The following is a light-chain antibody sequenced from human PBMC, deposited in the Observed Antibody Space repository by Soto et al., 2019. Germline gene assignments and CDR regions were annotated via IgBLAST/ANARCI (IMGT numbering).Light chain of an antibody. CDR1: SSDVGGYNY. V-gene: IGLV2-14*01. CDR3: SSYTSSSTYV. J-gene: IGLJ1*01. CDR2: EVN. Sequence: QSALTQPASVSGSHGQSITISCTGTSSDVGGYNYVSWYQHHPGKAPQIMIYEVNNRPAGVFNRFSGSKSGNTASLTISGLQAEDEADYYCSSYTSSSTYVFGSGTKVTVL.